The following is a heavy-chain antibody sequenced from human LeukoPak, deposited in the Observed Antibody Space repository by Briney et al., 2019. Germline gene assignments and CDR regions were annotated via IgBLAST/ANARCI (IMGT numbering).Heavy chain of an antibody. CDR2: IYSGGST. V-gene: IGHV3-66*02. CDR3: VSSGYYYGENFDY. CDR1: GFTVSSNY. D-gene: IGHD3-22*01. J-gene: IGHJ4*02. Sequence: VGSLRLSCAASGFTVSSNYMSWVRRAPGKGLEWVSVIYSGGSTYYADSVKGRFTISRDNSKNTLYLQMNSLRAEDTAVYYCVSSGYYYGENFDYWGQGTLVTVSS.